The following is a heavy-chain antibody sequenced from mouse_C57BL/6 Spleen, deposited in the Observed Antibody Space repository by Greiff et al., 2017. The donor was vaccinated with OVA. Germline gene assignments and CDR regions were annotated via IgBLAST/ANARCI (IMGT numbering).Heavy chain of an antibody. CDR3: TIAYDSAWFAY. J-gene: IGHJ3*01. CDR2: IRNKANNHAT. D-gene: IGHD6-5*01. Sequence: EVHLVESGGGLVQPGGSMKLSCAASGFTFSDAWMDWVRQSPEKGLEWVAEIRNKANNHATYYAESVKGRFTISRDDSKSSVYLQLNSLRAEDTGIYYWTIAYDSAWFAYWGQGTLVTVSA. V-gene: IGHV6-6*01. CDR1: GFTFSDAW.